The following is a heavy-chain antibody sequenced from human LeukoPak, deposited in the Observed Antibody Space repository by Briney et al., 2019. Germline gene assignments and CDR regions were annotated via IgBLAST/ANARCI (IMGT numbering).Heavy chain of an antibody. CDR2: INHSGST. V-gene: IGHV4-34*01. D-gene: IGHD3-9*01. CDR3: ARQYYDILTGYYEN. CDR1: GGSFSGYY. Sequence: SSETLSLTCAVYGGSFSGYYWSWIRQPPGKGLEWIGEINHSGSTNYNPSLKSRVTISVDTSKNQFSLKLSSVTAADTAVYYCARQYYDILTGYYENWGQGTLVTVSS. J-gene: IGHJ4*02.